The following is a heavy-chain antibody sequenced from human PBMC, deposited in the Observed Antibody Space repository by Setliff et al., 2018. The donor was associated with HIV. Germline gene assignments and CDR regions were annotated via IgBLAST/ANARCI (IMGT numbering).Heavy chain of an antibody. Sequence: PGESLKISCKGFGYSFTSYLIAWVRQTPGKGLEWMGNIHPRDSDTRYSPSFQGQVTLSVDKSISTAYSQWSSLKASDTAMYYCVRHVSSSAVFDPWGQGTLGTVS. V-gene: IGHV5-51*01. J-gene: IGHJ5*02. CDR3: VRHVSSSAVFDP. D-gene: IGHD3-10*01. CDR1: GYSFTSYL. CDR2: IHPRDSDT.